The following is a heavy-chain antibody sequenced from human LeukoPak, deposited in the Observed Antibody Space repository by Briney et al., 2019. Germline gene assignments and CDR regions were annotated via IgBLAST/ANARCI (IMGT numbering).Heavy chain of an antibody. CDR1: GDSISSSICY. CDR3: ARVVRPAVTIFGVATRPIYNYMDV. J-gene: IGHJ6*03. V-gene: IGHV4-39*01. D-gene: IGHD3-3*01. Sequence: SETLSLTCTVSGDSISSSICYWGWIRQPPGKGLEWVGSIYYSRSTHYNPSLKSRVIISVDTSKNQSSPKLSSVTAADTAVYYCARVVRPAVTIFGVATRPIYNYMDVWGKGTTVTVSS. CDR2: IYYSRST.